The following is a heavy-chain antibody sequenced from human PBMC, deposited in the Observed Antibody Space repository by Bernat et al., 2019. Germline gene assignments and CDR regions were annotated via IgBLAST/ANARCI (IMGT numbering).Heavy chain of an antibody. Sequence: QMQLVESGGGVVQPGRSLRLSCEASGFAFSNFGIHWVRQAPGKGLEWVAFISYDGTKTFYADPVKGRFTISRDNSRNMLDLQMNSLRVEDTAVYFCATDYDFLTGSNERFDCWGQGTLVTVSS. V-gene: IGHV3-33*01. CDR2: ISYDGTKT. D-gene: IGHD3-9*01. CDR3: ATDYDFLTGSNERFDC. J-gene: IGHJ4*02. CDR1: GFAFSNFG.